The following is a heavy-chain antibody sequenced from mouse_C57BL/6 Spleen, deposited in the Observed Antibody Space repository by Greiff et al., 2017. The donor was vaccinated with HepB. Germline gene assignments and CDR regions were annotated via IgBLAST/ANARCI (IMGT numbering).Heavy chain of an antibody. CDR2: IYPGDGDT. CDR1: GYAFSSYW. D-gene: IGHD1-1*01. CDR3: ARGTSYYGSSYRYFDV. J-gene: IGHJ1*03. Sequence: QVHVKQSGAELVKPGASVKISCKASGYAFSSYWMNWVKQRPGKGLEWIGQIYPGDGDTNYNGKFKGKATLTADKSSSTAYMQLSSLTSEDSAVYFCARGTSYYGSSYRYFDVWGTGTTVTVSS. V-gene: IGHV1-80*01.